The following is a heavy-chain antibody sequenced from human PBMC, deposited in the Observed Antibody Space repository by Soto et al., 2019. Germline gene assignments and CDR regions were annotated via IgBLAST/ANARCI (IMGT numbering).Heavy chain of an antibody. CDR1: GDSISRFY. V-gene: IGHV4-59*01. CDR3: ARFPPFLTAITGFDP. D-gene: IGHD7-27*01. J-gene: IGHJ5*02. Sequence: QVQLQESGPGLVKPSETLSLTCTVSGDSISRFYWSWIRQPPGKGLEWIGYVHYSGSTKYNPSLKSRVTMSVDTSKKQFSLHLSSVTAADTAVYYCARFPPFLTAITGFDPWGQGTLVAVSS. CDR2: VHYSGST.